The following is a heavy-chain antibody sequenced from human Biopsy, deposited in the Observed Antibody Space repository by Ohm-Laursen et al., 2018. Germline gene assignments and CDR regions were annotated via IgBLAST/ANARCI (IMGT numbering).Heavy chain of an antibody. D-gene: IGHD3-22*01. CDR3: AKDREITMMADYLNLDY. V-gene: IGHV3-30*18. CDR1: GFTFSSYG. Sequence: SLRLSCTASGFTFSSYGMHWVRQAPGRGLEWVALISSDGSSQYYADSVKGRFTISRDSSKNTLYLQMNSLRAEDTALYYCAKDREITMMADYLNLDYWGQGTLVTVSS. CDR2: ISSDGSSQ. J-gene: IGHJ4*02.